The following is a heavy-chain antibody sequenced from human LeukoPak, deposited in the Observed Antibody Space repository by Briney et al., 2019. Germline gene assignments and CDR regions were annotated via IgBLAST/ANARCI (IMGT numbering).Heavy chain of an antibody. CDR2: ISGSGGST. Sequence: GGSLRLSCAASGFTFSSYAMSWVRQAPGKGLEWVSAISGSGGSTYYADSVKGRFTISRDNSKNTLYLQMNSLRAEDTAVYYCAKSGYLYYYYYMDVWGKGTTVTVSS. CDR3: AKSGYLYYYYYMDV. D-gene: IGHD6-25*01. J-gene: IGHJ6*03. CDR1: GFTFSSYA. V-gene: IGHV3-23*01.